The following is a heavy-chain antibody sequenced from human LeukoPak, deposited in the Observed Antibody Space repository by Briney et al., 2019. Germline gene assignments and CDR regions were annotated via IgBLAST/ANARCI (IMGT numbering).Heavy chain of an antibody. Sequence: GGSLRLACAASGFTFSSYWMNWARQAAGKGLEWVASINKNGNVNYYVDSVKGRFTISRDNAKNSLYLQMSNLRAEDTAVYFCARGGVLDVWGQGATVTVSS. V-gene: IGHV3-7*03. D-gene: IGHD3-16*01. CDR2: INKNGNVN. CDR1: GFTFSSYW. CDR3: ARGGVLDV. J-gene: IGHJ6*02.